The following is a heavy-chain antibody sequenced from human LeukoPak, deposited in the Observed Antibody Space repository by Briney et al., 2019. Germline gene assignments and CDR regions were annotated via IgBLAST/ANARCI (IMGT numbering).Heavy chain of an antibody. CDR1: GYIFTNSW. CDR2: IYPGDSDT. Sequence: GESLKTSCKGSGYIFTNSWIGWVRQMPGKGLEWMGIIYPGDSDTRYSPSFQGQVTISADKSINTAYLQWSSLRASDTAIYYCARRSGIEEAYWGQGTLVTVSS. D-gene: IGHD3-10*01. V-gene: IGHV5-51*01. J-gene: IGHJ4*02. CDR3: ARRSGIEEAY.